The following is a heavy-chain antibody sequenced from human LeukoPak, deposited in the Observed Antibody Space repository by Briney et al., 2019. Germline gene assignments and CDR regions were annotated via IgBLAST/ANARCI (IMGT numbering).Heavy chain of an antibody. CDR3: AKGLLWFGELTDFDY. V-gene: IGHV3-23*01. J-gene: IGHJ4*02. Sequence: GGSRRPSCAASGFTFSSYARSWVRQAPGKGLRWVSPISGSGGSTYYADSVKGRFTISRDNSKNTLYLQMNSLRAEDTAVYYCAKGLLWFGELTDFDYWGQGTLVTVSS. D-gene: IGHD3-10*01. CDR2: ISGSGGST. CDR1: GFTFSSYA.